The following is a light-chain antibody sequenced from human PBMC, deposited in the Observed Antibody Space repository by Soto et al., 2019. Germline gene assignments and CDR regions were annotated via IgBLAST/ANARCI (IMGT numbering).Light chain of an antibody. Sequence: EILITQSPVTLSVSPGEGATLSCRASQSVISNLAWYQQKPGQAPRLLIYGASTRATGIPARFSGSGSETDFTLTISSLQPEDFATYSCQQSNSITWTFGQGTKVDIK. J-gene: IGKJ1*01. CDR3: QQSNSITWT. V-gene: IGKV3-15*01. CDR2: GAS. CDR1: QSVISN.